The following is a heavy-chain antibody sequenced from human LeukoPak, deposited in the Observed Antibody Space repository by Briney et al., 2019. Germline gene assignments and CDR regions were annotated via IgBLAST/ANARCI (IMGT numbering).Heavy chain of an antibody. V-gene: IGHV3-20*04. D-gene: IGHD3-22*01. Sequence: GGPLRLSCAASGFTFDDYGMSWVRQAPGKGLEWVSGINWNGGSTGYADSVKGRFTISRDNAKNSLYLQMNSLRAEDTALYYCAREGYYYDSSGYYYYYYYMDVWGKGTTVTVSS. CDR3: AREGYYYDSSGYYYYYYYMDV. CDR2: INWNGGST. CDR1: GFTFDDYG. J-gene: IGHJ6*03.